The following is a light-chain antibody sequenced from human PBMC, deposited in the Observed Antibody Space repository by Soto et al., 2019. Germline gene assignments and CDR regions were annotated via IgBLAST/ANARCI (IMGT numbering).Light chain of an antibody. V-gene: IGKV1D-16*01. CDR1: QGIRNL. J-gene: IGKJ5*01. CDR3: QQYDSYPIT. CDR2: GTS. Sequence: DIQMTQSPSSLSASVGDRVTITCRASQGIRNLLVWYQQKPEKAPKSLIYGTSNLESRVPSRFSGSGSGTDYTLTISSLQPEDFATYYCQQYDSYPITFGQGTRLEIK.